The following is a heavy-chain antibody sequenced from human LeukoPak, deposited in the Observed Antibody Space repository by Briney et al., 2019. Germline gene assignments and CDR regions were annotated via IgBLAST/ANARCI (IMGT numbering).Heavy chain of an antibody. D-gene: IGHD3-22*01. CDR1: GFTFSSYA. J-gene: IGHJ4*02. CDR2: ISGSGYST. V-gene: IGHV3-23*01. Sequence: GGSLRLSCAASGFTFSSYAMSWVRQAPGKGLEWVSAISGSGYSTYYADSVKGRFTISRDNSKNTLYLQMNSLRAEDTAVYYCAKVDISGYYYYDYWGQGTLVTVFS. CDR3: AKVDISGYYYYDY.